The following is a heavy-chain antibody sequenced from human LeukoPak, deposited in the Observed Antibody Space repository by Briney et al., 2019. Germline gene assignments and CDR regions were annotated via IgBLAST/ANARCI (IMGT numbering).Heavy chain of an antibody. CDR3: ARHVEIAVAGPIDY. Sequence: SETLSLTCSVSGRSISSSMDYWGWIRRPPGEGLEWIGSIYYSGSTYYNPSLKSRVTISVDTSKNQFSLKLSSVTAADTAVYYCARHVEIAVAGPIDYWGQGTLVTVSS. CDR2: IYYSGST. D-gene: IGHD6-19*01. V-gene: IGHV4-39*01. CDR1: GRSISSSMDY. J-gene: IGHJ4*02.